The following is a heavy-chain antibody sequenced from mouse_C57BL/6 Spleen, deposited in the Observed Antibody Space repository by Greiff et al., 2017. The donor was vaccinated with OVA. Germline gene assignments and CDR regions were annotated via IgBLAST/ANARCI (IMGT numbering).Heavy chain of an antibody. CDR3: ARGDYYGSSFDY. CDR1: GFTFSDYG. Sequence: EVHLVESGGGLVKPGGSLKLSCAASGFTFSDYGMHWVRQAPEKGLEWVAYISSGSSTIYYADTVKGRFTISRDKAKNTLFLQMTSLRSEDTAMYYCARGDYYGSSFDYWGQGTTLTVSS. J-gene: IGHJ2*01. CDR2: ISSGSSTI. D-gene: IGHD1-1*01. V-gene: IGHV5-17*01.